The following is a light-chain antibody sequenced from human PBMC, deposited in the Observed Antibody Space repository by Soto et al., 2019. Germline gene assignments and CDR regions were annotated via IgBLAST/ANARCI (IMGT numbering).Light chain of an antibody. V-gene: IGLV2-8*01. CDR1: SIDVGGYNY. Sequence: QFVLTQPPSASGSPGQSVAISCTGTSIDVGGYNYVSWYQQHLGKAPKLMIYDVSKRPSGVPDRFSGSKSGNTASLTVSGLQAEDEADYYCSSYAGTHIVFGTGTKVTVL. CDR2: DVS. CDR3: SSYAGTHIV. J-gene: IGLJ1*01.